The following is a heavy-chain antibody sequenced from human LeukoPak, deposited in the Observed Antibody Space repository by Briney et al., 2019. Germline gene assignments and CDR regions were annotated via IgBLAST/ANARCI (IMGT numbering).Heavy chain of an antibody. CDR2: TYYRSKWYN. D-gene: IGHD4-23*01. Sequence: SQTLSLTCAISGDSVSSNSAAWIWIRQPASRGLEWLGRTYYRSKWYNDYAVSVKSRITINPDTSKNQFSLQLNSVTPEDTAVYYCAKTTVVTAYWYFDLWGRGTLVTVSS. V-gene: IGHV6-1*01. J-gene: IGHJ2*01. CDR3: AKTTVVTAYWYFDL. CDR1: GDSVSSNSAA.